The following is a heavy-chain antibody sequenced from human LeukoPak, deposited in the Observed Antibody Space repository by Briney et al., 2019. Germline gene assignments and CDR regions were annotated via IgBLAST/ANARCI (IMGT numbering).Heavy chain of an antibody. CDR2: ISGSGDRT. V-gene: IGHV3-23*01. J-gene: IGHJ5*02. CDR3: AKDRQTYCSSTSCYLNWFDP. D-gene: IGHD2-2*01. CDR1: GLTFSNYA. Sequence: GGSLRLSCAASGLTFSNYAMSWVRQAPGKGLEWVSAISGSGDRTYYADSVKGRFTISRDNSKNTLYLQMNNLRAEDTAMYYCAKDRQTYCSSTSCYLNWFDPWGQGTLVTVSS.